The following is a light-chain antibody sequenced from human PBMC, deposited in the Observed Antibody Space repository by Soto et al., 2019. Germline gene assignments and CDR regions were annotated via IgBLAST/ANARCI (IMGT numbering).Light chain of an antibody. CDR1: SSNIGINT. CDR3: ATWDDSLAVHV. Sequence: QSVLTQPPSASGTPGQTITISCSGGSSNIGINTVSWYEHLPGTAPRLLIYGNNQRPSGVPDRFSGSKSGTSASLAISGLQSEDEAHYYCATWDDSLAVHVFGPGTTLTVL. V-gene: IGLV1-44*01. CDR2: GNN. J-gene: IGLJ1*01.